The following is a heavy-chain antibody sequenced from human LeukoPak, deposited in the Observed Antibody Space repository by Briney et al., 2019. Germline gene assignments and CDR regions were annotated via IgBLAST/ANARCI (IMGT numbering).Heavy chain of an antibody. CDR2: IDSDGTRT. Sequence: PGGSLRVSCAASGFSFSTYWMHWVRQAPGKGLVWVSRIDSDGTRTTYADSVKGRFTISRDNAKNTLYLQMNSLRAEDTAVYYCARSPNWGGDCSWGQGTLVTVSS. CDR3: ARSPNWGGDCS. CDR1: GFSFSTYW. J-gene: IGHJ5*02. D-gene: IGHD2-21*02. V-gene: IGHV3-74*01.